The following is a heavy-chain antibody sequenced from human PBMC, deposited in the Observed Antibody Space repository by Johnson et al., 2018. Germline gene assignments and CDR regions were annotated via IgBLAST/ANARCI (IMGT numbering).Heavy chain of an antibody. Sequence: VQLVQSGGGVVQPGRSLRLSCETSGFTFSIYSVNWVRQAPGKGLEWISYISSTNEIWYSESVKGRFSISRDNAKNSLSLQMNNLRDDDTAVYYCVRDLHYAFDMWCQGTMVTVSS. CDR3: VRDLHYAFDM. V-gene: IGHV3-48*02. CDR1: GFTFSIYS. CDR2: ISSTNEI. J-gene: IGHJ3*02.